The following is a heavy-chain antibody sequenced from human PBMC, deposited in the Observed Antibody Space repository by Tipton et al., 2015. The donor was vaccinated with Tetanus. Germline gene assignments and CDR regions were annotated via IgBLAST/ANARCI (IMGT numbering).Heavy chain of an antibody. D-gene: IGHD6-6*01. V-gene: IGHV1-45*02. CDR3: ATSHEALDL. CDR2: ITPFNGDT. J-gene: IGHJ3*01. Sequence: QSGAEVKMPGSSVKVSCKASGDTFIYLYLHWVRQAPGQALEWMGWITPFNGDTTYSHQFQHRVTFTRDSSRSTAYMELSGLKSEDTAIYYCATSHEALDLWGQGTQVTVSS. CDR1: GDTFIYLY.